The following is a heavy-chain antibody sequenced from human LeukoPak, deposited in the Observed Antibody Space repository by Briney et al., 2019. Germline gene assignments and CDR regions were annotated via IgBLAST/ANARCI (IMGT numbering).Heavy chain of an antibody. J-gene: IGHJ5*02. CDR3: ARGPSIAAAGLFVWFDP. CDR2: IYYSGST. D-gene: IGHD6-13*01. CDR1: GGSISSGGYY. V-gene: IGHV4-31*03. Sequence: PSETLSLTCTVSGGSISSGGYYWSWIRQHPGKGLEWIGYIYYSGSTYYNPSLKSRVTISVDTSKNQFSLKLSSVTAADTAVYYCARGPSIAAAGLFVWFDPWGQGTLATASS.